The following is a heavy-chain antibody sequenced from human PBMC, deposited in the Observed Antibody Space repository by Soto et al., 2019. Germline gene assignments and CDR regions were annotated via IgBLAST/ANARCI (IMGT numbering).Heavy chain of an antibody. J-gene: IGHJ5*01. V-gene: IGHV1-2*02. D-gene: IGHD6-6*01. CDR1: GFSFTGYY. Sequence: ASVKVSCKASGFSFTGYYIHWLRQAPGQGLEWMGWMNPHSGGTEYAQKFQGRVTLTRDTSISTAYMTLSSLRSDDTAIYYCAKDLTRQLAYWLDPWGQGTKVTVSS. CDR3: AKDLTRQLAYWLDP. CDR2: MNPHSGGT.